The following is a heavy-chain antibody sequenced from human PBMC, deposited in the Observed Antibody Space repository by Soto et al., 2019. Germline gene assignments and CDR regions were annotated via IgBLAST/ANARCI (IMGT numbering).Heavy chain of an antibody. V-gene: IGHV1-69*01. D-gene: IGHD2-2*01. CDR1: GGTFSSYA. CDR2: IIPISETT. J-gene: IGHJ6*02. Sequence: QVQLVQSGAEVKKPGSSVKVSCKASGGTFSSYAISWVRQAPGQGLEWMGGIIPISETTNYAQKFQGRVTIPSDESKSTAYMELSSLRSEDTAVYYCARSQGSSTSLEIYYYYYYGMEVSGQGTTVTVSS. CDR3: ARSQGSSTSLEIYYYYYYGMEV.